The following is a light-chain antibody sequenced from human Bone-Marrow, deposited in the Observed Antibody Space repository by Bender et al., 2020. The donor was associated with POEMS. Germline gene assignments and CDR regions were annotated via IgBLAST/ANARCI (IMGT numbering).Light chain of an antibody. V-gene: IGLV2-14*02. CDR1: SSDVGRYNL. CDR2: EDT. Sequence: QSALTQPASVSASPGRSITISCTGTSSDVGRYNLVSWYQQYPGKAPKLIIYEDTKRPSGVSNRFSGSKSGNTASLTISGLRAEDEADYYCSSYTGNNNYVFGTGTDVTVL. CDR3: SSYTGNNNYV. J-gene: IGLJ1*01.